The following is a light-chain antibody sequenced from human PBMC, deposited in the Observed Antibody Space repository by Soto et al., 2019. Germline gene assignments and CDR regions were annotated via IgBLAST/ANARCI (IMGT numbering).Light chain of an antibody. CDR3: QQYGNSGVT. CDR2: GVS. Sequence: EIVLTQSPGTLSLSPGERATLSCRASQSVNSNYLAWHQQKPGQAPRLLIYGVSSRATGIPDRFSGSGSGTDFTLTISRLEPEDFAVYYCQQYGNSGVTVGPGTKVDSK. J-gene: IGKJ3*01. CDR1: QSVNSNY. V-gene: IGKV3-20*01.